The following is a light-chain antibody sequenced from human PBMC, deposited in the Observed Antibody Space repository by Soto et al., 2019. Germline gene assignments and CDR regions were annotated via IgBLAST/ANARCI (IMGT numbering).Light chain of an antibody. J-gene: IGKJ5*01. CDR3: QQRSNWPRIT. CDR2: DAS. V-gene: IGKV3-11*01. Sequence: EIMLTQSPATVALSPWERATLSCRASQSVSSKLAWYQQKPGQAPRLLIYDASNRATGIPARFSGSGSGTDFTLTISSLEPEDFALYYCQQRSNWPRITFGQGTRLEIK. CDR1: QSVSSK.